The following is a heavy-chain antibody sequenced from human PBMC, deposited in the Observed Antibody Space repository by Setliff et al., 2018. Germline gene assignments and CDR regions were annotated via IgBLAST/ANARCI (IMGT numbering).Heavy chain of an antibody. CDR2: TIPNFGTT. CDR1: GGTFNSYA. J-gene: IGHJ6*03. Sequence: SVKVSCKASGGTFNSYAISWVRQAPGQGLEWLGGTIPNFGTTNYAQEFQGRVTIITDESTSTAYMELSSLRSDDTAVFYCAREVVVVKSAINYYYYMDVWGKGTTVTVSS. D-gene: IGHD2-2*01. V-gene: IGHV1-69*05. CDR3: AREVVVVKSAINYYYYMDV.